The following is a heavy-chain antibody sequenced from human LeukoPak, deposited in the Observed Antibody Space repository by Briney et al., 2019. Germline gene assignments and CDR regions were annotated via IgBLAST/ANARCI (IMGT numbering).Heavy chain of an antibody. Sequence: GRSLRLSCAASGFTFDDYAMHWVRQAPGKGLEWVSGISWNSGSIGYADSVKGRFTISRDNAKNSLYLQMNSLRAEDTALYYCAKDGSMGYFDYWGQGTLVTVSS. J-gene: IGHJ4*02. D-gene: IGHD2-8*01. CDR3: AKDGSMGYFDY. V-gene: IGHV3-9*01. CDR2: ISWNSGSI. CDR1: GFTFDDYA.